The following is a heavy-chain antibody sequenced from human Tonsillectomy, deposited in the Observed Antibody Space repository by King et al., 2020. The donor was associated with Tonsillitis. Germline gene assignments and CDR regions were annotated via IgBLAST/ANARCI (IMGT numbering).Heavy chain of an antibody. CDR2: IRFDGSSQ. V-gene: IGHV3-30*02. Sequence: VQLVESGGGVVQPGGSLRLSCAASGFSFSSYGMHWVRQAPGKGLEWVTFIRFDGSSQYYTDSARGRFTISRDNSKNTLYLQMNSLRDEDTAVYYCGKDRGYYGDYSWYFDFWGRGTLVSVSA. CDR3: GKDRGYYGDYSWYFDF. J-gene: IGHJ2*01. D-gene: IGHD4-17*01. CDR1: GFSFSSYG.